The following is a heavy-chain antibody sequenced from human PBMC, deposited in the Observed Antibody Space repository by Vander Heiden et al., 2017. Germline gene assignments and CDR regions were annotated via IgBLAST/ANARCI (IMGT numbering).Heavy chain of an antibody. D-gene: IGHD2-2*01. CDR1: GFTFRSYW. Sequence: EVQLVESGGGLVQPGGSLRLSCAASGFTFRSYWVSWRRQAPGKGLEWVANIKQDGSEKYYVDSVKGRFTISRDNAKNSLYLQMNSLRAEDTAVYYCAGGWVPAVAYYYYYGMDVWGQGTTVTVSS. CDR3: AGGWVPAVAYYYYYGMDV. V-gene: IGHV3-7*04. CDR2: IKQDGSEK. J-gene: IGHJ6*02.